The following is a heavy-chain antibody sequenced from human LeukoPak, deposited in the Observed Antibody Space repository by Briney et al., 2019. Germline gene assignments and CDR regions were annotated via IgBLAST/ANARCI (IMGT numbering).Heavy chain of an antibody. D-gene: IGHD6-19*01. J-gene: IGHJ4*02. Sequence: SVKVSCKASGGTFSSYAISWVRQAPGQGLEWMGGIIPIFGAANYAQKFQGRVTITADESTSTAYMELSSLRSEDTAVYYCARDTYSSGWELDYWGQGTLVTVSS. CDR1: GGTFSSYA. CDR2: IIPIFGAA. CDR3: ARDTYSSGWELDY. V-gene: IGHV1-69*13.